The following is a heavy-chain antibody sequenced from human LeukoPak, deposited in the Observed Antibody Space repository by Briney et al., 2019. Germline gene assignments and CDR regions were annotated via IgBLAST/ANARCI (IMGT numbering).Heavy chain of an antibody. CDR3: VRSTGYFYYGMDV. CDR2: ISGGGAA. Sequence: GGSLRLSCAASGFIFSNYAVYWVRQAPGEGLEWVSVISGGGAATYADSVKGRFTISRDNSRNTVYLQVDNLRDEDLAVYYCVRSTGYFYYGMDVWGQGTTVTVS. J-gene: IGHJ6*02. V-gene: IGHV3-23*01. CDR1: GFIFSNYA.